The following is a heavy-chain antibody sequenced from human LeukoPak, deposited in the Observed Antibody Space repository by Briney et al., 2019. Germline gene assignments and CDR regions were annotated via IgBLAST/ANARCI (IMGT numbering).Heavy chain of an antibody. CDR1: GGSFSGYH. CDR3: ARDRVGAPIDY. V-gene: IGHV4-34*01. D-gene: IGHD1-26*01. Sequence: SETLSLTCAVYGGSFSGYHWSWIRQPPGKGLEWIGEINHSGSTNYDPSLKSRVTISVDTSKNQFSLKLSSVTAADTAVYYCARDRVGAPIDYWGQGTLVTVSS. J-gene: IGHJ4*02. CDR2: INHSGST.